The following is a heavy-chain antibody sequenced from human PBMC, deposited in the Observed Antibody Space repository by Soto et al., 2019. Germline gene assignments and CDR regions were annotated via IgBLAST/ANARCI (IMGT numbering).Heavy chain of an antibody. CDR2: ISYDGSNK. Sequence: QVQLVESGGGVVQPGRSLRLSCAASGFTFSSYGMHWVRQAPGKGLEWVAVISYDGSNKYYAGSVKGRFTISRDNSKNTLYLQMNSLRAEDTAVYYCAKHSGFLYNWGQGTLVTVSS. CDR3: AKHSGFLYN. V-gene: IGHV3-30*18. J-gene: IGHJ4*02. CDR1: GFTFSSYG. D-gene: IGHD1-26*01.